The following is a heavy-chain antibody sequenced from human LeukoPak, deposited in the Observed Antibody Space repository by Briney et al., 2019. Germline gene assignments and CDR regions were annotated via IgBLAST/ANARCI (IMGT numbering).Heavy chain of an antibody. Sequence: PSETLSLTCTVSGGSISSYYWSWIRQPAGKGLEWIGRIYNSGSTNYNPSLKSRVTMSVDTSKNQFSLKLRSVTAADTAVYYCARGVRGVNYYSWFDPWGQGTLVTVSS. CDR3: ARGVRGVNYYSWFDP. J-gene: IGHJ5*02. D-gene: IGHD3-10*01. V-gene: IGHV4-4*07. CDR2: IYNSGST. CDR1: GGSISSYY.